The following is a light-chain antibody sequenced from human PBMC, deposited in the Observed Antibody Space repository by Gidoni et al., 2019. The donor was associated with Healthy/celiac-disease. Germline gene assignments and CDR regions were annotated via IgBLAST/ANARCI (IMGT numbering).Light chain of an antibody. CDR3: QQSYSTLMCS. CDR1: QSISSY. Sequence: DIQMTQVPSSLSASVGDRVTITCRASQSISSYLNWYQQKPGKAPKLLIYAASSLQSGVPSRFSGSGSGTDFTLTISSLQPEDFATYYCQQSYSTLMCSFGQGTKLEIK. CDR2: AAS. V-gene: IGKV1-39*01. J-gene: IGKJ2*04.